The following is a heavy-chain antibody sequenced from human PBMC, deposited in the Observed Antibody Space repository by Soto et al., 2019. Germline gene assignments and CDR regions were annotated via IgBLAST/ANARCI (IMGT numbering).Heavy chain of an antibody. Sequence: TLSLPCTVSGGSISSGGYYWSWIRQHPGKGLEWIGYIYYSGSTYYNPSLKSRVTISVDTSKNQFSLKLSSVTAADTAVYYCARDGDYGGNSDYYYGMDVWGQGTTVTVSS. CDR2: IYYSGST. CDR1: GGSISSGGYY. D-gene: IGHD4-17*01. V-gene: IGHV4-31*03. CDR3: ARDGDYGGNSDYYYGMDV. J-gene: IGHJ6*02.